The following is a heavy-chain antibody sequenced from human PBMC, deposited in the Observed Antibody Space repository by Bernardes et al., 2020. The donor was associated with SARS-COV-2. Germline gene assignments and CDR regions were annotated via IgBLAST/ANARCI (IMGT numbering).Heavy chain of an antibody. V-gene: IGHV1-2*02. Sequence: ASVKVSCKASGYTFTGYYMHWVRQAPGQGLEWMGWINPNSGGTNYAQKFQGRVTMTRDTSLSTAYMELSRLRSDDTASYYFARLTVSSYYYDSSGVDYWGQGTLVTVSS. CDR2: INPNSGGT. D-gene: IGHD3-22*01. CDR3: ARLTVSSYYYDSSGVDY. CDR1: GYTFTGYY. J-gene: IGHJ4*02.